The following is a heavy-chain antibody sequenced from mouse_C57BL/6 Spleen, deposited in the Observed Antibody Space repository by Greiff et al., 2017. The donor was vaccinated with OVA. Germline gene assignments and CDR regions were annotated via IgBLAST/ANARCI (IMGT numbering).Heavy chain of an antibody. CDR3: ARWPGTLWYFDV. Sequence: EVQLQQSGPELVKPGASVKISCKASGYTFTDYYMNWVKQSHGKSLEWIGDINPNNGGTSYNQKFKGKATLTVDKSSSTAYMELRSLTSEDSAVYYCARWPGTLWYFDVWGTGTTVTVSS. CDR1: GYTFTDYY. D-gene: IGHD4-1*01. CDR2: INPNNGGT. V-gene: IGHV1-26*01. J-gene: IGHJ1*03.